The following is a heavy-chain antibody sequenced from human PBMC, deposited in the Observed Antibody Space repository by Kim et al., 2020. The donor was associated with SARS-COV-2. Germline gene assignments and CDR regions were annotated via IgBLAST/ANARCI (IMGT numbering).Heavy chain of an antibody. CDR2: ISDGGHTT. J-gene: IGHJ6*02. D-gene: IGHD1-26*01. Sequence: GGSLRLSCAASGFMFSSHAMTWVRQAPGKGLERVAIISDGGHTTYYADSVKGRFTVSRDNSKNTLYLHMNSLRAEDTALYFCAKDQSGDYYYYSGMDFWGPGTSVTVSS. CDR1: GFMFSSHA. V-gene: IGHV3-23*01. CDR3: AKDQSGDYYYYSGMDF.